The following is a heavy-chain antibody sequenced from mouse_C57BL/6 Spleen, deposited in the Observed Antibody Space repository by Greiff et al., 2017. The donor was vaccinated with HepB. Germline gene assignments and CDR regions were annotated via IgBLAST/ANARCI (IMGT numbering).Heavy chain of an antibody. CDR1: GYTFTNYW. J-gene: IGHJ4*01. Sequence: QVQLQQSGAELVRPGTSVKMSCKASGYTFTNYWIGWAKQRPGHGLEWIGDIYPGGGYTNYNETFKGKATLTADKSSSTAYMQFSSLTSEDSAIYYCARWGGTGYYAMDYWGQGTSVTVSS. CDR3: ARWGGTGYYAMDY. CDR2: IYPGGGYT. D-gene: IGHD4-1*01. V-gene: IGHV1-63*01.